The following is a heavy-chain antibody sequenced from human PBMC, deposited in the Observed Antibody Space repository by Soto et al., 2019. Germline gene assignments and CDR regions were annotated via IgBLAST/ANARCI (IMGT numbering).Heavy chain of an antibody. CDR3: ARWPDSGSYDWFDP. CDR1: GYTFTSYG. V-gene: IGHV1-18*01. J-gene: IGHJ5*02. D-gene: IGHD1-26*01. CDR2: ISAYNGNT. Sequence: ASVKVSCKASGYTFTSYGISWVRQAPGQGLEWMGWISAYNGNTNYAQKLQGKVTMTTDTSTSTAYMELRSLRSDDTAVYYCARWPDSGSYDWFDPWGQGTLVTVSS.